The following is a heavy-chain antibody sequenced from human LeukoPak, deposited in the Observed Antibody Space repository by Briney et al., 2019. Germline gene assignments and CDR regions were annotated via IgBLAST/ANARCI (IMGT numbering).Heavy chain of an antibody. J-gene: IGHJ4*02. CDR1: GGSISSYY. CDR3: ARFSLAGAALDY. D-gene: IGHD1-26*01. CDR2: INHSGST. V-gene: IGHV4-34*01. Sequence: SETLSLTCTVSGGSISSYYWSWIRQPAGKGLEWIGEINHSGSTNYNPSLKSRVTISVDTSKNQFSLKLSSVTAADTAVYYCARFSLAGAALDYWGQGTLVTVSS.